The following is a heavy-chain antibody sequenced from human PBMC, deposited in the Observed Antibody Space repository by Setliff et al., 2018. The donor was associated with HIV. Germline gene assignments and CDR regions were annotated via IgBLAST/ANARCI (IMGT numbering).Heavy chain of an antibody. J-gene: IGHJ5*02. CDR3: ARDPGGLYCRSTSCQGGCFDP. CDR2: IYYSGSP. D-gene: IGHD2-2*01. Sequence: SETLSLTCTVSGGSISSHYWTWIRQPPGKELEWIGSIYYSGSPNYNPSLKSRVTMSVDTSKNQLSLKLRSVTAADTAVYYCARDPGGLYCRSTSCQGGCFDPWGQGTLVTVS. V-gene: IGHV4-59*11. CDR1: GGSISSHY.